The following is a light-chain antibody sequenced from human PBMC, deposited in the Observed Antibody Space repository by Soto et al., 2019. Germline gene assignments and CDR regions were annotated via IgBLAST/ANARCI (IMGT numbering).Light chain of an antibody. Sequence: EIVLTQSPGPLSLSPGERATLSCRAIQSVSSSYLAWYQQKPGQAPRLLIYGASSRATGIPDRFSGSGSGTDFTLTISRLEPEDFAVYYCQQYGSSAITFGQGTRLEIK. CDR2: GAS. J-gene: IGKJ5*01. V-gene: IGKV3-20*01. CDR1: QSVSSSY. CDR3: QQYGSSAIT.